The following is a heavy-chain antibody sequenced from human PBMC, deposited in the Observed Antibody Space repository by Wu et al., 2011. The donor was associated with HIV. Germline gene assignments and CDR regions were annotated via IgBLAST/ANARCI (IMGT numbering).Heavy chain of an antibody. CDR3: ATDPTIVGEG. J-gene: IGHJ1*01. V-gene: IGHV1-2*02. D-gene: IGHD2/OR15-2a*01. Sequence: RQAPGQGLEWMGWVNPNSGDTKYAQNFQGRVTMTRDTSITTAYMELSSLRSDDTAVYYCATDPTIVGEGWGQGTRVTVSS. CDR2: VNPNSGDT.